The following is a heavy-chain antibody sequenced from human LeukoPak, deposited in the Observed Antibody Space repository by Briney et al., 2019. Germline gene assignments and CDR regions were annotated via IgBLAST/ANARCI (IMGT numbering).Heavy chain of an antibody. J-gene: IGHJ3*02. CDR2: INTDGSST. D-gene: IGHD2-2*01. Sequence: GGSLRLSCAASGFTFTSYWMYWVRQAPGRGLVYVSRINTDGSSTNYADSVTGRFTISRDNAKNSLYLQMNSLRAEDTAVYYCARYCSSTSCYYGPDDAFDIWGQGTMVTVSS. CDR3: ARYCSSTSCYYGPDDAFDI. CDR1: GFTFTSYW. V-gene: IGHV3-74*01.